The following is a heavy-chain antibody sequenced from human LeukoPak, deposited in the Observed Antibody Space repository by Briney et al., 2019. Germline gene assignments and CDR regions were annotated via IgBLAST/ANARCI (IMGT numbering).Heavy chain of an antibody. CDR2: IYHSGST. Sequence: PSETLSLTCTGSGGSISSSSYYWSWMRQPPGKGLEWIGSIYHSGSTYYNPSLKSRVTISVDTSKNQFSLKLSSVTAADTAVYYCARVFTYDSSGPPFDYWGQGTPVTVSS. V-gene: IGHV4-39*07. CDR3: ARVFTYDSSGPPFDY. CDR1: GGSISSSSYY. J-gene: IGHJ4*02. D-gene: IGHD3-22*01.